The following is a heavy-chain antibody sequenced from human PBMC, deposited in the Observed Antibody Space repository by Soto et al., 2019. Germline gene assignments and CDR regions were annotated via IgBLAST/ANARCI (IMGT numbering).Heavy chain of an antibody. J-gene: IGHJ4*02. CDR2: ISDYNRDT. CDR1: GYTFTSHA. Sequence: QVQLVQSGAEVKKPGASVQVSCKTSGYTFTSHAISWVRQAPGQGLEWMGWISDYNRDTNYAQNLQGRFTVTIETSTCTVYMELRSLRPVDTAIYYCARSGGSSGWDYPEGYWGQGTLFTVSS. V-gene: IGHV1-18*01. CDR3: ARSGGSSGWDYPEGY. D-gene: IGHD6-19*01.